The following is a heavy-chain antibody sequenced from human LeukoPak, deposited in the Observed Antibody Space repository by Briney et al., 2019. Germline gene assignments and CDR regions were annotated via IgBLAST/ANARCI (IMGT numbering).Heavy chain of an antibody. Sequence: SETLSLTCAVSGGSISSSNWWSWVRQPPGKGLEWIGEIYHSGSTNYNPSLKSRVTISVDKSKNQFSLKLSSVTAADTAVYYCARASCYYVSGSPPAFDIWGQGTMVTVSS. CDR2: IYHSGST. J-gene: IGHJ3*02. CDR3: ARASCYYVSGSPPAFDI. CDR1: GGSISSSNW. V-gene: IGHV4-4*02. D-gene: IGHD3-10*01.